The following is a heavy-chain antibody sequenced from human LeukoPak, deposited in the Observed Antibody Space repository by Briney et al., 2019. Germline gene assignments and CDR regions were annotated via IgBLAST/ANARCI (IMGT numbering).Heavy chain of an antibody. J-gene: IGHJ4*02. Sequence: ASVMVSCKASGGTFSSYAISWVRQAPGQGLEWMGGIIPIFGTANYAQKFQGRVTITADKSTSTAYMELSSLRSEDTAVYYCARDDTSGFDYWGQGTLVTVSS. D-gene: IGHD6-19*01. CDR1: GGTFSSYA. CDR3: ARDDTSGFDY. CDR2: IIPIFGTA. V-gene: IGHV1-69*06.